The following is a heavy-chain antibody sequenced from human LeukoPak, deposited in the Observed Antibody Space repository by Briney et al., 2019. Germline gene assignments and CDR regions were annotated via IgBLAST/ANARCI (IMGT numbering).Heavy chain of an antibody. D-gene: IGHD1-26*01. CDR3: ARESRGQGALLLSGWFDP. Sequence: PSETLSLTCAVYGGSFSGYYWSWIRQPPGKGLEWIGEINHSRSTNYNPSLKSRVTISVDTSKNQFSLKLSSVTAADTAVYYCARESRGQGALLLSGWFDPRGQGTLVTVSS. J-gene: IGHJ5*02. CDR1: GGSFSGYY. CDR2: INHSRST. V-gene: IGHV4-34*01.